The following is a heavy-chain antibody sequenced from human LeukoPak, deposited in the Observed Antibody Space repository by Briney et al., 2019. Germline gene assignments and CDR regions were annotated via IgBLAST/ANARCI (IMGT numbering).Heavy chain of an antibody. J-gene: IGHJ3*01. CDR3: ARVSCSSTSCPRRDALDV. Sequence: PSETLSLTCTVSGGTISYYYWSWIRQPPGKGLEWIGYIYYSGSTNYNPSLKSRVAISVDTSKNQFSLNLTSVTTADTAVYYCARVSCSSTSCPRRDALDVWGQGTMVTVSS. D-gene: IGHD2-2*01. CDR2: IYYSGST. CDR1: GGTISYYY. V-gene: IGHV4-59*01.